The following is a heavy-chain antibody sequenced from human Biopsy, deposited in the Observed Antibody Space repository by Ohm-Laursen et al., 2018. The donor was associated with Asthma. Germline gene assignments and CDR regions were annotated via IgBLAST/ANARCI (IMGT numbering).Heavy chain of an antibody. CDR2: IYFTGSD. CDR1: GGSVSTGSYY. J-gene: IGHJ6*02. CDR3: ARGPNYHGSGRAPIGMDV. Sequence: TLSLTCAVSGGSVSTGSYYWSWIRQPPGKGLEWLGYIYFTGSDNYNPSLKSRVTISVDTSKNQFSLRLNSVTAADTAVYYCARGPNYHGSGRAPIGMDVWGQGTTVTVSS. D-gene: IGHD3-10*01. V-gene: IGHV4-61*01.